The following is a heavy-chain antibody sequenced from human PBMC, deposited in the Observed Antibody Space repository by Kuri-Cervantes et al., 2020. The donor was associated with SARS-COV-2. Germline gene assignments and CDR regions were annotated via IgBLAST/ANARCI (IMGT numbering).Heavy chain of an antibody. CDR1: GFTFTGST. CDR3: SPDAFDY. CDR2: IVVGSGDT. J-gene: IGHJ4*02. V-gene: IGHV1-58*02. Sequence: SVKVSCKTSGFTFTGSTIQWVRQARGQGLEWIGRIVVGSGDTSYAQEFQDRVTITRDMSTATAYMELRTLRSEDTAVYFCSPDAFDYWGQGTLVTVSS.